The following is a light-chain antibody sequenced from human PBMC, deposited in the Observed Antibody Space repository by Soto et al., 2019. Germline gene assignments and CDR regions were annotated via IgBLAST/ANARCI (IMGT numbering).Light chain of an antibody. J-gene: IGKJ5*01. V-gene: IGKV3-15*01. CDR3: QPYNSWPRT. CDR2: GAY. Sequence: EIVLTQSPGTLSLSPGEIVTLFCRASQSVRDNLAWYVQKPGQAARLLIYGAYTRATGVTARFSGSGSGTEFTLTISSLQSEDLEVYFCQPYNSWPRTFGQGTRLEIK. CDR1: QSVRDN.